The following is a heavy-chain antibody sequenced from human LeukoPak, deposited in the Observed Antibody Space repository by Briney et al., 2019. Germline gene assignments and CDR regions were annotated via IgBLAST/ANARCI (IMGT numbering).Heavy chain of an antibody. CDR1: GGSISSSNW. CDR3: AREIRRGAGDWFDP. J-gene: IGHJ5*02. CDR2: IYHSGST. D-gene: IGHD1-26*01. Sequence: SGTLSLTCAVSGGSISSSNWWSWVRQPPGKGLEWIGHIYHSGSTNYNPSLKSRVTISIDTSKNQFSLKLTSVTSADTAVYYCAREIRRGAGDWFDPWGQGTLVTVSS. V-gene: IGHV4-4*02.